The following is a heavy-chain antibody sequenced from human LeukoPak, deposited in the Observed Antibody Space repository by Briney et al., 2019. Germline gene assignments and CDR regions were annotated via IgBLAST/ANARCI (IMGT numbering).Heavy chain of an antibody. J-gene: IGHJ4*02. CDR2: IYHSWGI. CDR1: GSSITSNYF. Sequence: SETLSLTCAVSGSSITSNYFWAWFRQPPGKGLEWIATIYHSWGIYFNPSLKSRVSISLDASNNQFFLKLASVTAADTAIYYCARNVTAGFFDYWGQGNLITVSS. D-gene: IGHD1-1*01. CDR3: ARNVTAGFFDY. V-gene: IGHV4-38-2*01.